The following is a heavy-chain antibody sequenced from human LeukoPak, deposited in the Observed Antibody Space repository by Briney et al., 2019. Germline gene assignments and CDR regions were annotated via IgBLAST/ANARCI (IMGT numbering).Heavy chain of an antibody. J-gene: IGHJ2*01. CDR1: GFTFDDYA. D-gene: IGHD4-23*01. Sequence: QPGGSLRLSCAASGFTFDDYAMHWVRQAPGKGLEWVSGISWNSDTIGYADSVKGRFTISRDNAKNSLYLQMNSLRAEDTALYYCAKDIGVVTPHWYFDLWGRGTLVTVSS. CDR2: ISWNSDTI. V-gene: IGHV3-9*01. CDR3: AKDIGVVTPHWYFDL.